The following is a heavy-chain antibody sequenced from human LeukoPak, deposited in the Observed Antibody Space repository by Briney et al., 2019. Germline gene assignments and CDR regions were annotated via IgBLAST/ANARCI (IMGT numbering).Heavy chain of an antibody. D-gene: IGHD3/OR15-3a*01. CDR3: AKDSGDFYDYFDY. CDR1: GFTFDDYA. J-gene: IGHJ4*02. V-gene: IGHV3-9*03. CDR2: ISWNSGSI. Sequence: SGGSLRLSCAASGFTFDDYAMHWVRQAPGKGLEWVSGISWNSGSIGYADSVKGRFTISRDNAKDSLYLQMNSLRAEDMALYYCAKDSGDFYDYFDYWGQGTLVTVSS.